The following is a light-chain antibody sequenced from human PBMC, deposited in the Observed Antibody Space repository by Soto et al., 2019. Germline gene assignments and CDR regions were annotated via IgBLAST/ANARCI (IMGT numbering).Light chain of an antibody. CDR1: QSVYSTY. Sequence: EIVLTQSPGTLSLSPGERASLSCRASQSVYSTYLAWYQQKPGRAPRLLIYDVSTRATGIPDRISGSGSGTEFTLTISRLESEDFAVYYCQHYGASPGTFGQGTKVEIK. CDR2: DVS. J-gene: IGKJ1*01. V-gene: IGKV3-20*01. CDR3: QHYGASPGT.